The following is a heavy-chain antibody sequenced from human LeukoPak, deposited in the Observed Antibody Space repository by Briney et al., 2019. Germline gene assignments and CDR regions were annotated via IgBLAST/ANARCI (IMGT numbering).Heavy chain of an antibody. CDR3: AKAPVGSAFDI. D-gene: IGHD1-26*01. Sequence: GGSLRLSCAASGFTFSSCSINWVRQAPGKGLEWVGRIKSKTDGGTTDYAAPVKGRFTISRDDSKNTLYLQMNSLRAEDTAVYYCAKAPVGSAFDIWGQGTMVTVSS. CDR2: IKSKTDGGTT. J-gene: IGHJ3*02. V-gene: IGHV3-15*01. CDR1: GFTFSSCS.